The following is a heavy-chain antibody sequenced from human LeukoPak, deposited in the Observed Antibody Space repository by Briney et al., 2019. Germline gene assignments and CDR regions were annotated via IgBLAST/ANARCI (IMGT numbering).Heavy chain of an antibody. CDR2: IYHSGST. J-gene: IGHJ4*02. CDR3: ARHGIGIVAVPAAIVGESDY. V-gene: IGHV4-38-2*01. D-gene: IGHD2-2*01. CDR1: GYSVSSGYY. Sequence: PSETLSLTCAVSGYSVSSGYYCGWIRQPPGKGLEWIGSIYHSGSTYYNPSLKSRVTISVDTSKNQFSLNLSSVTAADTGVYYCARHGIGIVAVPAAIVGESDYWGQGTLVTVSS.